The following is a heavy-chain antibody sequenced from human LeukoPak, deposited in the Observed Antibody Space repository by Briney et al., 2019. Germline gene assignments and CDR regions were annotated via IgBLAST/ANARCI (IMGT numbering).Heavy chain of an antibody. J-gene: IGHJ4*02. CDR1: GFTFNNYG. CDR3: AKDTDLDC. D-gene: IGHD4-11*01. V-gene: IGHV3-NL1*01. CDR2: IYTGGFT. Sequence: GGSLRLSCAASGFTFNNYGMHWVRQAPGKGLEWVAIIYTGGFTYYGDSVKGRFTISRDTSKNTLYLHMNNLRAEDTAVYFCAKDTDLDCWGQGTEVTVSS.